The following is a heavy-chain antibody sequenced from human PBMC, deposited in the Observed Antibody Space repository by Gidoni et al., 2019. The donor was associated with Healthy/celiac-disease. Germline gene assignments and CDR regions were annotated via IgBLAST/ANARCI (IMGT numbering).Heavy chain of an antibody. D-gene: IGHD5-18*01. CDR3: AREEYSYGYYYYYGMDV. CDR1: GFTVSSNY. CDR2: IYSGGST. J-gene: IGHJ6*02. V-gene: IGHV3-53*01. Sequence: EVQLVESGGGLIQPGGSLRLSCAASGFTVSSNYMSWVRQAPGKGLEWVSVIYSGGSTYYADSVKGRFTISRDNSKNTLYLQMNSLRAEDTAVYYCAREEYSYGYYYYYGMDVWGQGTTVTVSS.